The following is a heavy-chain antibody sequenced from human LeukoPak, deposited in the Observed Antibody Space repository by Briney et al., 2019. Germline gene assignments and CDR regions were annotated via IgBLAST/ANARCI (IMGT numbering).Heavy chain of an antibody. CDR1: GYTFTSYY. J-gene: IGHJ1*01. D-gene: IGHD2-15*01. V-gene: IGHV1-46*01. Sequence: ASVKVSCKGSGYTFTSYYIHWLRQAPGHGLEWMGITNPSGASTSYAQKFQGRVTMTRDTSTSTVYMELSSLRSEDTAVYYCARGAPVVVPSDYGPGYFRHWGQGTLVTVSS. CDR2: TNPSGAST. CDR3: ARGAPVVVPSDYGPGYFRH.